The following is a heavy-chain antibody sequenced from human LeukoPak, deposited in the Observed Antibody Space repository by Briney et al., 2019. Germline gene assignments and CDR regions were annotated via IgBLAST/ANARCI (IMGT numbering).Heavy chain of an antibody. CDR2: ISSSSSYI. D-gene: IGHD2-2*03. CDR1: GFTFSSYS. J-gene: IGHJ4*02. V-gene: IGHV3-21*01. CDR3: ARSVGYCSSTSCYFDY. Sequence: GGSLRLSCAASGFTFSSYSMNWVRQAPGKGLEWVSSISSSSSYIYYADSVKGRFTISRDNAENSLYLQMNSLRAEDTAVYYCARSVGYCSSTSCYFDYLGQGTLVTVSS.